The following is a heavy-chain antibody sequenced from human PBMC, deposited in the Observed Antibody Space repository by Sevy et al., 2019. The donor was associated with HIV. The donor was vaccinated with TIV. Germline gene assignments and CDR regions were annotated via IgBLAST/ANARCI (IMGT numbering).Heavy chain of an antibody. CDR2: ISSGSSYI. D-gene: IGHD3-22*01. J-gene: IGHJ4*02. V-gene: IGHV3-21*04. Sequence: GGSLRLSCAASGFTFSSYSMNWVRQAPGKGLEWVSSISSGSSYIYYADSVRGRFTVSRDNAKNSLYLQMNSLRAEDTAVYYCARTPDDSSGYLFDYWGQGTLVTVSS. CDR3: ARTPDDSSGYLFDY. CDR1: GFTFSSYS.